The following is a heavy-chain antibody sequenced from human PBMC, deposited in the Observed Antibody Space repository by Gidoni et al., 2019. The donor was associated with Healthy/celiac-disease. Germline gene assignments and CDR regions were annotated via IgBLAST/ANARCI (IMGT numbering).Heavy chain of an antibody. CDR3: AKDVGSSITIFGVFDY. V-gene: IGHV3-30*02. CDR1: GFTFSSYG. J-gene: IGHJ4*02. D-gene: IGHD3-3*01. CDR2: IRYDGSNK. Sequence: QVQLEESGGGVVQPGGSLRLSCAASGFTFSSYGMHWVRQAPGKGLEWVAFIRYDGSNKYYADSVKGRFTISRDNSKNTLYLQMNSLRAEDTAVYYCAKDVGSSITIFGVFDYWGQGTLVTVSS.